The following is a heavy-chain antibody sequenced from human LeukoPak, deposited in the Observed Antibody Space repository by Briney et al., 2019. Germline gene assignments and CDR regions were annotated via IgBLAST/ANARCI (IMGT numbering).Heavy chain of an antibody. CDR2: ISASGGTT. Sequence: GGSLRLSCAASGFTFSSYAMSWVRQAPGKGLEWVSIISASGGTTYYADSVKGRFTISRDNSKNTLFLQMNSLRAEDTAVYYCAKTPGLYCRGGTCYLAYWGQGTLVTVSP. CDR1: GFTFSSYA. V-gene: IGHV3-23*01. J-gene: IGHJ4*02. CDR3: AKTPGLYCRGGTCYLAY. D-gene: IGHD2-15*01.